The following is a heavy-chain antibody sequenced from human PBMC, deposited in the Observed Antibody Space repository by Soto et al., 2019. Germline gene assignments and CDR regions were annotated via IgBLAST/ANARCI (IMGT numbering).Heavy chain of an antibody. CDR1: GGSGIYY. CDR3: ARQGSCSGDNCFSFLYSFDV. J-gene: IGHJ3*01. V-gene: IGHV4-39*01. CDR2: AHDSGST. Sequence: SETLSLTCTVSGGSGIYYWSWILQPPGRGLEYIGSAHDSGSTYYSPSLKRRLNLSADMSKNQLSLRLTSVTAADTAVYYCARQGSCSGDNCFSFLYSFDVWARGTMVTVSS. D-gene: IGHD2-15*01.